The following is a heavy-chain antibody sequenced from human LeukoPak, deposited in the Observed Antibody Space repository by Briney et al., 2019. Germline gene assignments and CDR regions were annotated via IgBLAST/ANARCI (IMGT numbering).Heavy chain of an antibody. V-gene: IGHV1-2*02. Sequence: ASVKVSCKASGYTFTGYYMHWVRQAPGQGLEWMGWINPNSGGTNYAQKFQGRVTMTRDTSISTAYMELSRLRSDDTAVYYCARESRSFRYMVRGVIIMGYWGQGTLITVSS. J-gene: IGHJ4*02. CDR2: INPNSGGT. CDR3: ARESRSFRYMVRGVIIMGY. D-gene: IGHD3-10*01. CDR1: GYTFTGYY.